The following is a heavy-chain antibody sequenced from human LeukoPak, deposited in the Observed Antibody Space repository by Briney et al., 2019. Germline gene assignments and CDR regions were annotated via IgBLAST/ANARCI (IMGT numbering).Heavy chain of an antibody. CDR1: GDSISSYY. CDR3: ARVNPEGIAVAGSFDY. CDR2: IYSSGST. V-gene: IGHV4-59*01. J-gene: IGHJ4*02. Sequence: PSETLSLTCTVSGDSISSYYWSWIRQSPGKGLEWIGYIYSSGSTNYGPSLKSRVTILVDTSKNQFSLKLSSVTAADTAVYYCARVNPEGIAVAGSFDYWGQGTLVTVSS. D-gene: IGHD6-19*01.